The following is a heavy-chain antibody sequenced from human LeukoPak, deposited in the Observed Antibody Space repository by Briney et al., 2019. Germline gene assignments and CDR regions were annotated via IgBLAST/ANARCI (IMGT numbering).Heavy chain of an antibody. J-gene: IGHJ6*03. V-gene: IGHV3-7*01. CDR1: GFSFSSYT. CDR3: VRLYGYYYSYMDV. CDR2: IKDDGSEK. Sequence: GGSLRLSCEAPGFSFSSYTMTWVRQAPGKGLGWVANIKDDGSEKYYLDSVKGRFTISRDNVKNSLYLQMNSLRAEDAAVYFCVRLYGYYYSYMDVWGKGTTVTVSS. D-gene: IGHD2-8*01.